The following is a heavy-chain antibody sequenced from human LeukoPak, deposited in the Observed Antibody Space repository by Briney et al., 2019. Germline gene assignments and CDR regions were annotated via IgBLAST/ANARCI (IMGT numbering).Heavy chain of an antibody. CDR3: ATQGTSTYYYYMDV. J-gene: IGHJ6*03. Sequence: PSETLSLTCTVSGDSISSDYWSWIRQPPAKGLEWIGYIYYSGSTNYNPSLKSRVTISVDTSKNQFSLKLSSVTAADTAVYYCATQGTSTYYYYMDVWGKGTTVTVSS. CDR2: IYYSGST. D-gene: IGHD3-10*01. CDR1: GDSISSDY. V-gene: IGHV4-59*01.